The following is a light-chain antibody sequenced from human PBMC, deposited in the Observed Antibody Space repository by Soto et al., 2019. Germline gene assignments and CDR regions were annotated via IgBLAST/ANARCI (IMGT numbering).Light chain of an antibody. V-gene: IGLV1-44*01. CDR2: SNV. CDR1: SSNIGTNI. CDR3: AAWDDSLNGLV. J-gene: IGLJ2*01. Sequence: QSVLTQPTSASGTAGQRVTISCSGSSSNIGTNIVNWFQQLPGAAPKLLIYSNVERPSGVPDRFSGSKSGTSASLAISGLQSEDEAGYYCAAWDDSLNGLVFGGGTKLTV.